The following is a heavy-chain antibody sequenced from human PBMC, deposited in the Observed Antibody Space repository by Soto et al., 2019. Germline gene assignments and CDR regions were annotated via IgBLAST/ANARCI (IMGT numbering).Heavy chain of an antibody. Sequence: SETLSLTCTVSGGSISSGDYSWSWIRQPPGKGLEWIGYIYYSGSTYYNPTLKSRVTISVDTSKNQFSLKLSSVTAADTAVYYCARARDTTSPGYFDYWGQGTLVTVSS. CDR1: GGSISSGDYS. CDR3: ARARDTTSPGYFDY. CDR2: IYYSGST. D-gene: IGHD5-18*01. V-gene: IGHV4-30-4*01. J-gene: IGHJ4*02.